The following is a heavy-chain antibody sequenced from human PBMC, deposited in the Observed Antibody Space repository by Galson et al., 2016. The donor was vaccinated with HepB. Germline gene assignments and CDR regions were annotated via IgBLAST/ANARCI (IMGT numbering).Heavy chain of an antibody. V-gene: IGHV5-51*01. CDR2: IYPGDSEI. CDR3: ASQYNFWSGYSESYYGMDV. D-gene: IGHD3-3*01. Sequence: QSGAEVKKAGESLKISCKASGYSFPYYWIGWVRQKPGKGLEWMGIIYPGDSEIRYSPSFQGQVTMSVDKSISTAFLQWSSLKASDTAMYYCASQYNFWSGYSESYYGMDVWGKGTTVTVSS. CDR1: GYSFPYYW. J-gene: IGHJ6*04.